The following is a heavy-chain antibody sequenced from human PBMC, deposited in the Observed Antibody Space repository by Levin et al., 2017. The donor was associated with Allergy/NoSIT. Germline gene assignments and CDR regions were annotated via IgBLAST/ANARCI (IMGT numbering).Heavy chain of an antibody. CDR3: AKDLRRSALAARQKYYYYYYMDV. CDR2: ISYDGSNK. D-gene: IGHD6-6*01. Sequence: GGSLRLSCAASGFTFSSYGMHWVRQAPGKGLEWVAVISYDGSNKYYADSVKGRFTISRDNSKNTLYLQMNSLRAEDTAVYYCAKDLRRSALAARQKYYYYYYMDVWGKGTTVTVSS. J-gene: IGHJ6*03. CDR1: GFTFSSYG. V-gene: IGHV3-30*18.